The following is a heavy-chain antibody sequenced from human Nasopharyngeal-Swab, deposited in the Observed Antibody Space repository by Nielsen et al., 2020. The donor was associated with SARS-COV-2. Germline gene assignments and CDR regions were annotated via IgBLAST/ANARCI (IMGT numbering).Heavy chain of an antibody. CDR1: GGSISSSSYY. J-gene: IGHJ6*03. D-gene: IGHD3-10*01. CDR3: ARQRGRGGIWNYYYYYMDV. Sequence: SETLSLTCTVSGGSISSSSYYWGWIRQPPGKGLEWIGSIYYCGSTYYNPSLKSRVTISVDTSKNQFSLKLSSMTAADTAVYYCARQRGRGGIWNYYYYYMDVWGKGTTVTVSS. V-gene: IGHV4-39*07. CDR2: IYYCGST.